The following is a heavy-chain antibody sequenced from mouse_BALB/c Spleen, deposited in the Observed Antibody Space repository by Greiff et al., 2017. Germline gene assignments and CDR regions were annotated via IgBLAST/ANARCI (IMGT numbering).Heavy chain of an antibody. Sequence: EVKLVESGAELVKPGASVKLSCTASGFNIKDTYMHWVKQRPEQGLEWIGRIDPANGNTKYDPKFQGKATITADTSSNTAYLQLSSLTSEDTAVYYCARPAYYGNYWYFDVWGAGTTVTVSS. CDR1: GFNIKDTY. CDR3: ARPAYYGNYWYFDV. D-gene: IGHD2-10*01. V-gene: IGHV14-3*02. J-gene: IGHJ1*01. CDR2: IDPANGNT.